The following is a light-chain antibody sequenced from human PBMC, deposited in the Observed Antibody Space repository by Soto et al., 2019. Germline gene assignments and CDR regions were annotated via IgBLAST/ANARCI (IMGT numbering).Light chain of an antibody. J-gene: IGLJ3*02. Sequence: QSALTQPASVSRSPGQSITISCTGTSSDVGGYNYVSWYQQHPGKVPKLIIYDVSSRPSGVSNRFSGSKSGNMASLTISGLQADDEADYYCSSYTRRTPLVVFGGGIKVTVL. CDR1: SSDVGGYNY. CDR2: DVS. CDR3: SSYTRRTPLVV. V-gene: IGLV2-14*01.